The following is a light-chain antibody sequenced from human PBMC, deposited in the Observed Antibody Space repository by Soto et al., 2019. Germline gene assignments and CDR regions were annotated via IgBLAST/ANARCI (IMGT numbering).Light chain of an antibody. CDR1: QSISSN. J-gene: IGKJ4*01. V-gene: IGKV3-15*01. CDR2: GAS. Sequence: IVMTQSPATLSVSPGDRATLSCRASQSISSNLAWYQQKPGQAPRLLISGASTGATGIPARFSGSGSGTEFTLTISSLQSEDCAIYYCQQYHTWPITFGGGTKVDIK. CDR3: QQYHTWPIT.